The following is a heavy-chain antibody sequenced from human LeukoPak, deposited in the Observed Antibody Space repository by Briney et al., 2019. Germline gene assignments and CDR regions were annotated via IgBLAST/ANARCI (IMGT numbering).Heavy chain of an antibody. J-gene: IGHJ4*02. D-gene: IGHD2-2*01. Sequence: PSETLSLTCTVSDDFISDYYWSWIRQPPGKGLEWIGYIYTRGTTNYNPSLKSRVTMSADTSKNQFSLKLDSVTAADTAVYYCARSRPAPKEFDHWGQGTLVTVSS. CDR1: DDFISDYY. CDR3: ARSRPAPKEFDH. V-gene: IGHV4-4*09. CDR2: IYTRGTT.